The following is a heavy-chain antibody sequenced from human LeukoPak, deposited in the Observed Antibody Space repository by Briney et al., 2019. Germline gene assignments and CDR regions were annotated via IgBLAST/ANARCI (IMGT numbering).Heavy chain of an antibody. CDR1: GFSFTTSW. V-gene: IGHV3-7*01. CDR3: AKGHTSLAP. CDR2: IEQDGSEK. D-gene: IGHD5-18*01. J-gene: IGHJ4*02. Sequence: SGGSLRLSCAASGFSFTTSWMSWVRRAPGKGLEWVDSIEQDGSEKYYVDSVKGRFTISRDNAKNSLFLQMNSLRAEDTAVYYCAKGHTSLAPGGQGALVTVSS.